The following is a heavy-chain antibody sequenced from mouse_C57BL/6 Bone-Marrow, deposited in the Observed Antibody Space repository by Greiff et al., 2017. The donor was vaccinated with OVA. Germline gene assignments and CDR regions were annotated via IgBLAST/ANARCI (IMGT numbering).Heavy chain of an antibody. CDR1: GFTFTDYY. CDR3: ARYYDYDGAY. V-gene: IGHV7-3*01. Sequence: EVKVVESGGGLVQPGGSLSLSCAASGFTFTDYYMSWVRQPPGKALEWLGFIRNKANGYTTEYSASVKGRFTISRANSQSILYLQMNALRAEDSATYCCARYYDYDGAYWGQGTLVTVSA. D-gene: IGHD2-4*01. J-gene: IGHJ3*01. CDR2: IRNKANGYTT.